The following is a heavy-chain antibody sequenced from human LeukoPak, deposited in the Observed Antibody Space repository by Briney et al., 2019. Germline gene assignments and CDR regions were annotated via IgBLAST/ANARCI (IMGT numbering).Heavy chain of an antibody. CDR3: ARDPNWGRYFDY. CDR1: GFTFSSYS. CDR2: ISSSSSYI. Sequence: GGSLRLSCAASGFTFSSYSMNWVRQAPGKGLEWVSSISSSSSYIYYADSVKGRFTISRDNAKNSLYLQMNSLRAEDTAVYYCARDPNWGRYFDYWGQGTLVTVSS. V-gene: IGHV3-21*01. D-gene: IGHD7-27*01. J-gene: IGHJ4*02.